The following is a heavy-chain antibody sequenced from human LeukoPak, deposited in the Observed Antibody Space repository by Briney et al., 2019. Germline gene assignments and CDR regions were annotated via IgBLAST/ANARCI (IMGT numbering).Heavy chain of an antibody. V-gene: IGHV5-10-1*01. CDR1: GYIFTTNW. Sequence: GESLKISCKGSGYIFTTNWISWIRQMPGKVLEWMGRIDPSDSETNYSPSFQGHVTISVDKSISTAYLQWSSLKASDTAMYYCARRAGSSGKFDPWGQGTLVIVSS. D-gene: IGHD6-19*01. J-gene: IGHJ5*02. CDR2: IDPSDSET. CDR3: ARRAGSSGKFDP.